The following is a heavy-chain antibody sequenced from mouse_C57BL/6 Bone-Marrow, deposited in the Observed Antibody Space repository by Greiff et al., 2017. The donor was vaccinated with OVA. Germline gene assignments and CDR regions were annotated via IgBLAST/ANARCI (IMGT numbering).Heavy chain of an antibody. J-gene: IGHJ3*01. V-gene: IGHV1-54*01. Sequence: VQLQQSGAELVRPGTSVKVSCKASGYAFTNYLIEWVKQRPGQGLEWIGVINPGSGGTNYNEKFKGKATLTADKSSSTAYMQLSSLTSEDSAVYFCARWGYGSSYEAYWGQGTLVTVSA. CDR2: INPGSGGT. D-gene: IGHD1-1*01. CDR1: GYAFTNYL. CDR3: ARWGYGSSYEAY.